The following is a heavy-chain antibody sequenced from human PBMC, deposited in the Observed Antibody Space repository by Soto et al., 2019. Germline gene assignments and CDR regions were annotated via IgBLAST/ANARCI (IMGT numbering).Heavy chain of an antibody. D-gene: IGHD2-15*01. J-gene: IGHJ4*02. CDR2: IYPGDSDT. Sequence: PGESLKISCKGSGYSFTSYWIGWVRRMPGKGLEWMGIIYPGDSDTRYSPSFQGQVTISADKSISTAYLQWSSLKASDTAMYYCARRLKYCSGGSCLNYFDYWGQGTLVTVSS. CDR1: GYSFTSYW. CDR3: ARRLKYCSGGSCLNYFDY. V-gene: IGHV5-51*01.